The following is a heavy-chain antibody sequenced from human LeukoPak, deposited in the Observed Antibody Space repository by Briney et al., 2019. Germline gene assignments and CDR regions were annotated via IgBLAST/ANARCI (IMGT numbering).Heavy chain of an antibody. J-gene: IGHJ4*02. CDR3: ARDLYRIVVVPHYFDY. CDR2: ISMDGVNT. CDR1: GFTFDYYT. V-gene: IGHV3-43*01. Sequence: GGSLRLSCAASGFTFDYYTMYWVRQGPEKGLEWVSLISMDGVNTFYADSVKGRFTISRDNAKNSLYLQMNSLRAEDTAVYYCARDLYRIVVVPHYFDYWGQGTLVTVSS. D-gene: IGHD3-22*01.